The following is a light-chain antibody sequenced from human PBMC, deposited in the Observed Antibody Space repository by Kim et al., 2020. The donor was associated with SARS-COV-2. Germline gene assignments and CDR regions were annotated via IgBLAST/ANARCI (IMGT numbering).Light chain of an antibody. V-gene: IGLV3-21*03. CDR2: DDS. J-gene: IGLJ2*01. CDR3: QVWDSSSDHVV. Sequence: APGKTARITCGGNNIGSKSVPWYQPKPGQAPVLAVYDDSDRPSGIPERFSGSNSGNTATLTISRVEAGDEADYYCQVWDSSSDHVVFGGGTQLTVL. CDR1: NIGSKS.